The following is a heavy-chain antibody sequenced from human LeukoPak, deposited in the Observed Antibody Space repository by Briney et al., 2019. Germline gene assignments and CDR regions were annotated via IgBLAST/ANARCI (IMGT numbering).Heavy chain of an antibody. CDR2: MSYDGSNK. V-gene: IGHV3-30*18. J-gene: IGHJ4*02. Sequence: QPGTSLRLSCAASGFTFSGYAMHWARQAPGKGLEWVAVMSYDGSNKYYVDSVKGRFTVSGDNSKNTLYLPMNSLRAEDTAVYYCAKDIYYDSSGYRGYLDYWGQGTLVTVSS. CDR3: AKDIYYDSSGYRGYLDY. D-gene: IGHD3-22*01. CDR1: GFTFSGYA.